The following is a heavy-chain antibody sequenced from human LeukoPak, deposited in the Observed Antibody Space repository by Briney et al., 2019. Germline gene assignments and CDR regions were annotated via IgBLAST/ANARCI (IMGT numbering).Heavy chain of an antibody. Sequence: PSETLSLTCTVSGGSVNSDYWNWIRQPPGKGLEWIGYTYYSGSTNYNPSLRGRVTISVDTSKNQFSLKLNSVTAADTAVYYCARYDDAFGIWGQGTMVTVSS. CDR3: ARYDDAFGI. CDR2: TYYSGST. D-gene: IGHD3-16*01. J-gene: IGHJ3*02. CDR1: GGSVNSDY. V-gene: IGHV4-59*02.